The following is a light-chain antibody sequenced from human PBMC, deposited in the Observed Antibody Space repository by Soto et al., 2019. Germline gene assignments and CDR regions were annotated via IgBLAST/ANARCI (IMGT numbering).Light chain of an antibody. Sequence: EIVLTQSPGTLSLSPGERATLSCRASQSVSSAYLAWYQHKPGQPPTLLIYAASSRVTGIPDRFSGGSGTDFTLTISRLEPEDFAVYYCQQYGSSSTWTFGQGTKVEIK. CDR3: QQYGSSSTWT. CDR2: AAS. V-gene: IGKV3-20*01. CDR1: QSVSSAY. J-gene: IGKJ1*01.